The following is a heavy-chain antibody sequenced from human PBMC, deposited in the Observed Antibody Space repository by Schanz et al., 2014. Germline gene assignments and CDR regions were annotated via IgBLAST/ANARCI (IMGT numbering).Heavy chain of an antibody. V-gene: IGHV1-46*03. CDR3: ASAPTAYCSDASCLGTPFDY. Sequence: QVQLVQSGAEVKKPGASVKVSCKASGYTFVSYSMHWVRQAPGQGLEWMGIINPSGGGTSYALRFQDRVTVTRDTSRSTVYMELSSLRSEDTGGYYCASAPTAYCSDASCLGTPFDYWGQGTLVTVSS. D-gene: IGHD2-15*01. CDR2: INPSGGGT. J-gene: IGHJ4*02. CDR1: GYTFVSYS.